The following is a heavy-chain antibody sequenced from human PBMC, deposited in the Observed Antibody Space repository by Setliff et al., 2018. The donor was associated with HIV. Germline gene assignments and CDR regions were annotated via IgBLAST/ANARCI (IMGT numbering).Heavy chain of an antibody. CDR1: GGSFSGHY. CDR3: ARGLGITMVRGIRTFDP. D-gene: IGHD3-10*01. Sequence: SETLSLTCAVYGGSFSGHYWSWIRQSPGKGLEWIGEINQSGGTDYNPSLRSRVYMSLDTSKNQFSLKLLSVTAADSAVYYCARGLGITMVRGIRTFDPWGQGTQVTVSS. CDR2: INQSGGT. J-gene: IGHJ5*02. V-gene: IGHV4-34*01.